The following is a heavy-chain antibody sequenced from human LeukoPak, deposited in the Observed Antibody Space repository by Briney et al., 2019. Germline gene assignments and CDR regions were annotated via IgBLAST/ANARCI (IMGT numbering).Heavy chain of an antibody. V-gene: IGHV1-2*02. CDR2: INPDSGGT. CDR1: GYTFTDYY. J-gene: IGHJ3*02. CDR3: ARAGVWDYSDSSGYHNAAFDI. Sequence: GASAKASCKASGYTFTDYYMHWVRQAPGQGLEWMGWINPDSGGTNYAEKFQGRVTMTRDTSISTAYMELSRLRSDDTALYYCARAGVWDYSDSSGYHNAAFDIWGQGTMVTVSS. D-gene: IGHD3-22*01.